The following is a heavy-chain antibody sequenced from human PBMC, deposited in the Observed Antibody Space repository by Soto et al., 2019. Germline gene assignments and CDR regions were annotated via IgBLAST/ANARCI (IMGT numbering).Heavy chain of an antibody. CDR1: GGTFSSYA. CDR2: IIPIFGTA. J-gene: IGHJ2*01. Sequence: QVQLVQSGAEVKKPGSSVKVSCKASGGTFSSYAISWVRQAPGQGLEWMGGIIPIFGTANYAQKFQGRVTITADESTSTAYMELSSLRSEDTAVYYCARDGGGGADYAIWYSDLWGRGTLVTVSS. V-gene: IGHV1-69*01. CDR3: ARDGGGGADYAIWYSDL. D-gene: IGHD4-17*01.